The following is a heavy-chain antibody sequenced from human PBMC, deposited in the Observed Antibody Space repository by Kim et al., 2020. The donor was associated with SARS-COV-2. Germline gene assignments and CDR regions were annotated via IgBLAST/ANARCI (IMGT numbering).Heavy chain of an antibody. CDR3: ARGFRSITMVRGTRSTAFDI. V-gene: IGHV4-34*01. CDR1: GGSFSGYY. Sequence: SETLSLTCAVYGGSFSGYYWSWIRQPPGKGLEWIGEINHSGSTNYNPSLKSRVTISVDTSKNQFSLKLSSVTAADTAVYYCARGFRSITMVRGTRSTAFDIWGQGTMVTVSS. D-gene: IGHD3-10*01. CDR2: INHSGST. J-gene: IGHJ3*02.